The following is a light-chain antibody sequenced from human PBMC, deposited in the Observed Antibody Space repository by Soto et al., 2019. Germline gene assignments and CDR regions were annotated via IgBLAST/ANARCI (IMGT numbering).Light chain of an antibody. CDR3: QQSYSTPGT. V-gene: IGKV1-39*01. J-gene: IGKJ5*01. CDR1: QSISSY. CDR2: DAS. Sequence: DIQMTQSPSSLCASVRDRVTITCRASQSISSYLNWYQQKPGKAPKLLIYDASSLQSGVPSRFSGSGSGTDFTLTISSLQPEDFATYYCQQSYSTPGTFGQGTRLEIK.